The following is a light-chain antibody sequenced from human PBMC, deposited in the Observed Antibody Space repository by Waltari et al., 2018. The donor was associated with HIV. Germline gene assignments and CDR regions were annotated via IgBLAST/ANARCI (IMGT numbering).Light chain of an antibody. CDR2: WAS. J-gene: IGKJ1*01. CDR1: HSILHNSNINNY. V-gene: IGKV4-1*01. Sequence: DIVMTQSPESLAASLGERATINCKSSHSILHNSNINNYLAWYQGNPGQQPKLLIDWASMRQSGVPDRFRGSGSGTDFTLTISSLQAEDVAVYYCQQYYSNPWTFGHGTKVEIK. CDR3: QQYYSNPWT.